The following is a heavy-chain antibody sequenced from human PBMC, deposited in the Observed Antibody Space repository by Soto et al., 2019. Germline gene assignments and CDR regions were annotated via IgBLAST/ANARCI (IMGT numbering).Heavy chain of an antibody. D-gene: IGHD3-16*01. J-gene: IGHJ1*01. CDR3: AADAPRYSDSATCFEYFPH. Sequence: SVKVSCKASGGTFSSFTFTWVRQAPGQGLEWMGRIIPMYGVTNYAQKFQDRVTVTADTSTSTAYMELTSLRSDDTAVYYCAADAPRYSDSATCFEYFPHWGQGTPVTVSS. CDR1: GGTFSSFT. CDR2: IIPMYGVT. V-gene: IGHV1-69*02.